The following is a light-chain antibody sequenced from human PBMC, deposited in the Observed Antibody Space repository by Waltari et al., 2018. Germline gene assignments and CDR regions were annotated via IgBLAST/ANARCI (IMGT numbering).Light chain of an antibody. CDR3: QQYAASPWT. J-gene: IGKJ1*01. CDR1: QSITSY. Sequence: DIQMTHSPSSLSASVGDRVTITCRASQSITSYLNWYQQKPGKAPKLLIYAASSLLSGVPSRFSGSGSGTDFTLTISSLQAEDVAVYYCQQYAASPWTFGQGTKVEVK. CDR2: AAS. V-gene: IGKV1-39*01.